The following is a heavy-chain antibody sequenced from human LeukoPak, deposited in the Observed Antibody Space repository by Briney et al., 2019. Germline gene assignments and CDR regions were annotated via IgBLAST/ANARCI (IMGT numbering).Heavy chain of an antibody. V-gene: IGHV3-33*03. CDR1: GFTFSSYG. CDR3: VRHAYYVFDI. D-gene: IGHD3-10*01. CDR2: IWYDGSNK. Sequence: GRSLRLSCAASGFTFSSYGMHWVRQAPSKGLEWVAVIWYDGSNKYYADSVKGRFTIARDNAKNSLYLQMNNLRAEDTAMYYCVRHAYYVFDIWGQGTMVTVSS. J-gene: IGHJ3*02.